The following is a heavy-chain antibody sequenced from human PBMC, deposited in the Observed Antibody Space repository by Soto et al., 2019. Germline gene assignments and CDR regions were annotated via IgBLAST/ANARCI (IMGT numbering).Heavy chain of an antibody. CDR2: INGDSRFI. CDR3: TRDPRAGDF. J-gene: IGHJ4*02. CDR1: GFTFYEYY. Sequence: GGSLRLSCAASGFTFYEYYMTWLRQTPGKGLECVAYINGDSRFIKYADSVKGRFTISRDNTKNSLYLQMSSLRAEDTAVYYCTRDPRAGDFWGQGTLVTVSS. V-gene: IGHV3-11*05.